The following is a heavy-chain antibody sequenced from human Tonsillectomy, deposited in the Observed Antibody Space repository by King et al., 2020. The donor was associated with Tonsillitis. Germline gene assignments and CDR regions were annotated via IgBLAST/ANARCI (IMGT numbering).Heavy chain of an antibody. D-gene: IGHD3-22*01. CDR2: IYYSGST. CDR3: ARWGDYYDSSAYDY. CDR1: GGSISGDKY. V-gene: IGHV4-30-4*01. J-gene: IGHJ4*02. Sequence: QLQESGPGLVKPSQTLSLTCTVSGGSISGDKYWSWIRQPPGKGLEWIGYIYYSGSTSYNPSLRSRVTISVDRSENQFSLKLTSVTAADTAVYYCARWGDYYDSSAYDYWGQGTLVIVSS.